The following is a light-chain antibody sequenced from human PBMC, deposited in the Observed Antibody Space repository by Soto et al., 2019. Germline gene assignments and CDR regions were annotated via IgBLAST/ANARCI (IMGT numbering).Light chain of an antibody. V-gene: IGLV2-14*03. CDR3: SSYTSSGTLV. CDR2: DVT. J-gene: IGLJ2*01. CDR1: NSDVGGYNY. Sequence: QSALTQPASVSGSPGQSITISCTGSNSDVGGYNYVSWYQHHPGKVPKLIIYDVTHRPSGVSDRFSGSKSGNTASLTISGLQADDESDYYCSSYTSSGTLVFGGGTKLTLL.